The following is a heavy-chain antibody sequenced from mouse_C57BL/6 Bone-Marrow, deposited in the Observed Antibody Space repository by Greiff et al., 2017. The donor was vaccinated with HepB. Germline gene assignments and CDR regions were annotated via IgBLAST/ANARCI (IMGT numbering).Heavy chain of an antibody. CDR3: AIKQLRLLDY. J-gene: IGHJ2*01. V-gene: IGHV1-82*01. D-gene: IGHD3-2*02. CDR1: GYAFSSSW. Sequence: QVQLQQSGPELVKPGASVKISCKASGYAFSSSWMNWVKQRPGKGLEWIGRIYPGDGDTNYNGKFKGKTTLTADKSSSTAYLQLSSLTSEDSAVYFCAIKQLRLLDYWGQGTTLTVSS. CDR2: IYPGDGDT.